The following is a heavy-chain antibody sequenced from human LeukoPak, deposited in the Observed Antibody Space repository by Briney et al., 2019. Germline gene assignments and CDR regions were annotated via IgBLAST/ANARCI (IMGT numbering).Heavy chain of an antibody. CDR2: IWYDGSNK. CDR3: ARGSRDGYKGGAFDI. CDR1: GFTFSSYG. J-gene: IGHJ3*02. V-gene: IGHV3-33*01. D-gene: IGHD5-24*01. Sequence: PGGSLRLSCAASGFTFSSYGMHWVRQAPGKGLEWVAVIWYDGSNKYYADSVKGRFTISRNNSKNTLYLQMNSLRAEDTAVYYCARGSRDGYKGGAFDIWGQGTMVTVSS.